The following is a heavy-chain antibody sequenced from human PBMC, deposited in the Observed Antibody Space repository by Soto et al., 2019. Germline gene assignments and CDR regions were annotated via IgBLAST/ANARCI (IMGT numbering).Heavy chain of an antibody. CDR1: GFTFSSYA. J-gene: IGHJ6*02. V-gene: IGHV3-30-3*01. Sequence: GGSLRLSCAASGFTFSSYAMHWVRQAPGKGLEWVAVISYDGSNKYYADSVKGRFTISRDNSKNTLYLQMNSLRAEDTAVYYCARGYEVYAFYYYGMDVWGQGTTVTVSS. CDR2: ISYDGSNK. CDR3: ARGYEVYAFYYYGMDV. D-gene: IGHD2-8*01.